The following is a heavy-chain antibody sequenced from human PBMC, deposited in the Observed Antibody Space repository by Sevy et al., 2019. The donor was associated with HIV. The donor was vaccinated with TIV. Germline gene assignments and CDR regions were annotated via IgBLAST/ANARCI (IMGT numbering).Heavy chain of an antibody. J-gene: IGHJ6*02. Sequence: GESLKISCKGSGYSFTSYWIGWVRQMPGKGLEWMGIIYPGDSDTRYSPSFQGQVTISADKSISTAYLRWSSLKASDTAMYYCARPPAGGRGGYYYGMDVWGQGTTVTVSS. V-gene: IGHV5-51*01. CDR2: IYPGDSDT. D-gene: IGHD3-16*01. CDR1: GYSFTSYW. CDR3: ARPPAGGRGGYYYGMDV.